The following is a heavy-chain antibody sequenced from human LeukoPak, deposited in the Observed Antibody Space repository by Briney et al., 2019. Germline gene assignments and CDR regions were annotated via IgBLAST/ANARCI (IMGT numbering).Heavy chain of an antibody. CDR3: ARDRGLGEWLRRGHAFDY. J-gene: IGHJ4*02. Sequence: SETLSLTCTVSGGSISSSSYYWGWIRQPPGKGLEWIGSIYYSGSTYYNPSLKSRVTISVDTSKNQFSLKLSSVTAADTAVYYCARDRGLGEWLRRGHAFDYWGQGTLVTVSS. CDR1: GGSISSSSYY. D-gene: IGHD5-12*01. V-gene: IGHV4-39*07. CDR2: IYYSGST.